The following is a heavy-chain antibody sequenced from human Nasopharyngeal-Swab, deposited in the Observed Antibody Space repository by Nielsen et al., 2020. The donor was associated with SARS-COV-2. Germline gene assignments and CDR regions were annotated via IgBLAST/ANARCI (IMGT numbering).Heavy chain of an antibody. Sequence: GESLKISCAASGFTFSDYYMSWIRQAPGKGLEWASYISSSSSYTNYADSVKGRFTISRDNAKNSLYLQMNSLRADDTAVYYCARGSIRGIIISDFDYWGQGTLVTVSS. CDR1: GFTFSDYY. J-gene: IGHJ4*02. CDR2: ISSSSSYT. V-gene: IGHV3-11*05. D-gene: IGHD3-10*01. CDR3: ARGSIRGIIISDFDY.